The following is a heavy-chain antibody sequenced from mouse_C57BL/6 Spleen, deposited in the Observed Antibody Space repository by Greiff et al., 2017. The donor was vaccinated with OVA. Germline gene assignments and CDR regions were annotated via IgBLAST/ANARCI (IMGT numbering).Heavy chain of an antibody. Sequence: VQLKESGAELVRPGASVKLSCTASGFNIKDDYMHWVKQRPEQGLEWIGWIDPENGDTEYASKFQGKATITADTSSNTAYLQLSSLTSEDTAVYYCTKDYYGSSYRYFDVWGTGTTVTVSS. D-gene: IGHD1-1*01. V-gene: IGHV14-4*01. CDR3: TKDYYGSSYRYFDV. CDR1: GFNIKDDY. CDR2: IDPENGDT. J-gene: IGHJ1*03.